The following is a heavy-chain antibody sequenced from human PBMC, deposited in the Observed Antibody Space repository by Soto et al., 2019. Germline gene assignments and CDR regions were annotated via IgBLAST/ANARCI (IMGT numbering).Heavy chain of an antibody. CDR1: GGTFSSYA. D-gene: IGHD4-4*01. V-gene: IGHV1-69*01. CDR2: IIPIFGTA. CDR3: ARDRGDNYPETYYGMDV. Sequence: QVQLVQSGAEVKKPGSSVKVSCKASGGTFSSYAISWVRQAPGQGLEWMGGIIPIFGTANYAQKFQGRVTITADESTSTAYMELSSLRSEDTAVYYCARDRGDNYPETYYGMDVWGQGTTVTVSS. J-gene: IGHJ6*02.